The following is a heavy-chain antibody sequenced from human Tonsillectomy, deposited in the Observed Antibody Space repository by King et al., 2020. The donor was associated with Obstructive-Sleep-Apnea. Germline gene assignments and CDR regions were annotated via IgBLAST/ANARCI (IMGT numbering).Heavy chain of an antibody. D-gene: IGHD1-26*01. Sequence: VQLVESGAEVKKPGESLKISCKGSGYSFTSYWIGWVRQMSGKALEWRGIIYSGDSDTSYSPSFQGLGTISADKSISTAYLQWSSLKASDTAMYYCARLTSLVGDGLDYWGQGTLVTVSS. J-gene: IGHJ4*02. CDR2: IYSGDSDT. V-gene: IGHV5-51*01. CDR1: GYSFTSYW. CDR3: ARLTSLVGDGLDY.